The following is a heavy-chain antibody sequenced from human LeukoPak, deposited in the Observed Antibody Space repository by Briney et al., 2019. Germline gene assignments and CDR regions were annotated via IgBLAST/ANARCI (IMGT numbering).Heavy chain of an antibody. V-gene: IGHV4-39*01. D-gene: IGHD6-6*01. CDR3: ARHGRGSSGGIIDF. CDR2: IYYSGSS. J-gene: IGHJ4*02. CDR1: SGSISSRDYY. Sequence: SETLSLTRTVSSGSISSRDYYWGWIRQSAGKGLEWVATIYYSGSSYYNPSLRTRVTISVDTSRNQFSLKLRSVSAADTAVYYCARHGRGSSGGIIDFWGQGTLVTVSS.